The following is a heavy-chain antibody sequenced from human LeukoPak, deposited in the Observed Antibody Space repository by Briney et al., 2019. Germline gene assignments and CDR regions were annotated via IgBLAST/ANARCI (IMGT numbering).Heavy chain of an antibody. CDR3: ARGPEERGEAAFDI. CDR1: GGSISSGGYY. Sequence: PSQTLSLTCTVSGGSISSGGYYWGWIRQPPGKGLEWIGYIYHSGSTYYNLSLKSRVTISVDRSKNQFCLKLSSVTAADTAVYYCARGPEERGEAAFDIWGQGTMVTVSS. CDR2: IYHSGST. D-gene: IGHD3-10*01. V-gene: IGHV4-30-2*01. J-gene: IGHJ3*02.